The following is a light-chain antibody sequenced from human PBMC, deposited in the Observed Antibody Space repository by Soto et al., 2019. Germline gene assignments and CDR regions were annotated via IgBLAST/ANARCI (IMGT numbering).Light chain of an antibody. CDR2: DVS. Sequence: QSALTQPRSVSGSPGQSVTISCIGTSSDVGGYNYVSWYQQHPGKAPKLVIYDVSKRPSGVPDRFSGSKSGNTASLTISGLQAEDEADYYCCSYAGNSLWVFGGGTKVTVL. CDR3: CSYAGNSLWV. V-gene: IGLV2-11*01. CDR1: SSDVGGYNY. J-gene: IGLJ3*02.